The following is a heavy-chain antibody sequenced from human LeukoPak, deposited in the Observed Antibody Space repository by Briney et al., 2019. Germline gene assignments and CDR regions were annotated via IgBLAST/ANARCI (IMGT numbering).Heavy chain of an antibody. D-gene: IGHD5-18*01. CDR3: ARDGYEGRDY. CDR1: GFNFSSYW. J-gene: IGHJ4*02. Sequence: PGGYLRLSRAASGFNFSSYWMNWVRQAPGKGLEWAANIKQDGSEKYYVDSVKGRFTISRDNAKKSLYLQMNSLRAQDTAVYYCARDGYEGRDYWGQGTLVTVSS. V-gene: IGHV3-7*04. CDR2: IKQDGSEK.